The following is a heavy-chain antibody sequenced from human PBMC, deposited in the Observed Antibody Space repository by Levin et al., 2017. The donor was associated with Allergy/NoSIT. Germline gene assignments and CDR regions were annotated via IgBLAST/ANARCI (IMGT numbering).Heavy chain of an antibody. D-gene: IGHD5-18*01. CDR3: AIVAGYSYGYYFDC. CDR1: GGSISSGGYS. V-gene: IGHV4-30-2*01. J-gene: IGHJ4*02. Sequence: SETLSLTSAVSGGSISSGGYSWSWIRQPPGKGLEWIGNIYLSGSTNDNPSLKSRVTMSVERSKNQFSLKLCYVTAADTAVYYCAIVAGYSYGYYFDCWGPGTLVTVSS. CDR2: IYLSGST.